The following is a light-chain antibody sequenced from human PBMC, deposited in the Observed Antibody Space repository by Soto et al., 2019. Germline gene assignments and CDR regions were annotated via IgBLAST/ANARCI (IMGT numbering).Light chain of an antibody. CDR2: DAS. V-gene: IGKV1-5*01. Sequence: DIQMTQSPSTLSASVGDRVTITCRASQSISSWLAWYQQKPGKAPKLLIYDASSLESGVPSRFCGGRSRTEFTLTISSLQPDDFATYYCQQYNSYSGTFGQGTKVEIK. CDR3: QQYNSYSGT. CDR1: QSISSW. J-gene: IGKJ1*01.